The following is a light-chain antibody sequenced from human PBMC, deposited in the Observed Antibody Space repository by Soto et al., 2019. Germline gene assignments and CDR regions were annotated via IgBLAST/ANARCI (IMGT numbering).Light chain of an antibody. J-gene: IGKJ2*01. CDR1: QMVKNDY. CDR2: GIF. V-gene: IGKV3-20*01. CDR3: QHYDGSPRT. Sequence: PGERATLYCRTGQMVKNDYLAWYQQKPGQAPRLLVYGIFNRATGVPARFSGSGSGTDFTLTISGLEPEDSAVYYCQHYDGSPRTFGQGTKVDIK.